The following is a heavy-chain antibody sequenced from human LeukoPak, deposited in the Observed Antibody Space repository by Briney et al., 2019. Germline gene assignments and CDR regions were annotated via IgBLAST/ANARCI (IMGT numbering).Heavy chain of an antibody. CDR1: GFTFSSYA. J-gene: IGHJ3*02. CDR3: AKDGRHLDWYEDYAAFDI. D-gene: IGHD4/OR15-4a*01. V-gene: IGHV3-23*01. CDR2: ISGSCGST. Sequence: GGSLRLSCAASGFTFSSYAMSWVRQAPGKGLEWVSVISGSCGSTYYADSVKGRFTISRDNSKNTLYLQMNRLRAEDTTVYYCAKDGRHLDWYEDYAAFDIWGQGTMVTVSS.